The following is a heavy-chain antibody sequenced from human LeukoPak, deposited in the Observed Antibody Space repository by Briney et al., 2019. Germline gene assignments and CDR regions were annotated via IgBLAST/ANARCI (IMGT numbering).Heavy chain of an antibody. CDR2: ISAYNGNT. J-gene: IGHJ6*03. Sequence: GASVKVSCKASGYTFTSYGISWVRQAPGQGLEWMGWISAYNGNTNYAQKLQGRVTMTTDTSTSTAYMELRSLRSDDTAVYYCARGPKDSSSWYWYYYYYYMDVWGKGTTVTISS. D-gene: IGHD6-13*01. CDR3: ARGPKDSSSWYWYYYYYYMDV. CDR1: GYTFTSYG. V-gene: IGHV1-18*01.